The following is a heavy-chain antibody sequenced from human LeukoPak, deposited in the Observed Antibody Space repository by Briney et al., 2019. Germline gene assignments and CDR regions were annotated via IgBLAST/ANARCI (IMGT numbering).Heavy chain of an antibody. CDR3: ARVLISSSWYVRDAFDI. D-gene: IGHD6-13*01. CDR1: GYSISSGYY. CDR2: IHHSGST. Sequence: PSETLSLTCTVSGYSISSGYYWGWIRQPPGKGLEWIGSIHHSGSTYYNPSLKSRVTISVDTSKNQFSLKLSSVTAADTAVYYCARVLISSSWYVRDAFDIWGQGTMVTVSS. J-gene: IGHJ3*02. V-gene: IGHV4-38-2*02.